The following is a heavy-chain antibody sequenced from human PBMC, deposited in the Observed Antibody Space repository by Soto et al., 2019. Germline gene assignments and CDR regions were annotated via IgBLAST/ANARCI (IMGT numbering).Heavy chain of an antibody. D-gene: IGHD6-19*01. V-gene: IGHV3-7*01. CDR3: ARDPVAGQYYFGY. J-gene: IGHJ4*02. CDR2: IKQDGSEK. Sequence: GGSLRLSCAASGFTFSSYWMSWVLQAPGKGLEWVANIKQDGSEKYYVDSVKGRFTISRDNAKNSLYLQMNSLRAEDTAVYYCARDPVAGQYYFGYWGQGTLVTVSS. CDR1: GFTFSSYW.